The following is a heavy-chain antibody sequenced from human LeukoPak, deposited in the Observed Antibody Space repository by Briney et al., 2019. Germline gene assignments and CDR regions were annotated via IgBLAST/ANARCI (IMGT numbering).Heavy chain of an antibody. V-gene: IGHV4-59*01. J-gene: IGHJ6*02. D-gene: IGHD6-6*01. CDR1: GGSISSYY. CDR2: IYYSGST. CDR3: ARAVAAPCDYYYGMDV. Sequence: SETLSLTCTVSGGSISSYYWSWIRQPPGKGLEWIGYIYYSGSTNYNPSLKSRVTISVDTSKNQFSLKLSSVTAADTVVYYCARAVAAPCDYYYGMDVWGQGTTVTVSS.